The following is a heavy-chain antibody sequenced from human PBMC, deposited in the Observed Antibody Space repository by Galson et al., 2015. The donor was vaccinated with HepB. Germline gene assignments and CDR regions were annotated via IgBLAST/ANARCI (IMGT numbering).Heavy chain of an antibody. D-gene: IGHD2-21*01. Sequence: SVKVSCKAAGPTFTSNYIHWVRQAPGQGLEWMGLINPRDSSTDYAQKFQGRVTVTRDTSARTVHMELSGLRSDDTAVYYCARDVVGSGAVAGTDFWGQGTLVTVSS. CDR1: GPTFTSNY. CDR3: ARDVVGSGAVAGTDF. J-gene: IGHJ4*02. CDR2: INPRDSST. V-gene: IGHV1-46*01.